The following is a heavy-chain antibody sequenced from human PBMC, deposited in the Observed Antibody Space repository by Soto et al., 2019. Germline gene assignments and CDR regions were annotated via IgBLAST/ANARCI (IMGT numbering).Heavy chain of an antibody. V-gene: IGHV3-74*01. CDR1: GFTFRAYW. CDR2: ISDDGSTA. J-gene: IGHJ4*02. Sequence: HPGGSLRLSCAVSGFTFRAYWMHWVRQVPGKGLTWVSRISDDGSTATYADSVKGRFVISRDNAKNSLYLEMNTLRVDDSGLYYCARGPRVSSTGTGAHWGRGTLVTVSS. CDR3: ARGPRVSSTGTGAH. D-gene: IGHD1-1*01.